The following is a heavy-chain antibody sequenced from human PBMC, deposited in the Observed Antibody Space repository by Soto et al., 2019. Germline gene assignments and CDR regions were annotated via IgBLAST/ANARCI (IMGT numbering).Heavy chain of an antibody. J-gene: IGHJ5*02. CDR1: GFTFNNYW. D-gene: IGHD1-26*01. CDR3: ARATRGQEGGP. Sequence: GGSLRLSCAASGFTFNNYWMGWVRQAPGKGLECVANIKEDGSAKYYVDSVKGRFSISRDNSKNSLYLQLNSLRADDTAVYYCARATRGQEGGPWGQGTLVTVSS. V-gene: IGHV3-7*01. CDR2: IKEDGSAK.